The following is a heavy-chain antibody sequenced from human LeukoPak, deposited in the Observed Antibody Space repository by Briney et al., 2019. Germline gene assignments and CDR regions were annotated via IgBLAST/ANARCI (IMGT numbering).Heavy chain of an antibody. D-gene: IGHD6-19*01. V-gene: IGHV1-69*05. J-gene: IGHJ4*02. Sequence: SVKVSCKASGGTFSSYAISWVRQAPGQGLEWMGGIIPIFGTANYAQKFQGRVTITTDESTSTAYMEPSSLRSEDTAVYYCARDSEQWLVRGGYFDYWGQGTLVTVSS. CDR2: IIPIFGTA. CDR1: GGTFSSYA. CDR3: ARDSEQWLVRGGYFDY.